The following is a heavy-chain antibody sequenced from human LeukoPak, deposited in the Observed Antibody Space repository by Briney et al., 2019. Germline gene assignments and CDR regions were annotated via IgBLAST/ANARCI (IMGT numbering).Heavy chain of an antibody. D-gene: IGHD4-11*01. CDR1: GFTFSSYE. CDR2: ISSSGSTI. V-gene: IGHV3-48*03. CDR3: AKGLAAYSNYYFDY. J-gene: IGHJ4*02. Sequence: GGSLRLSCAASGFTFSSYEMNWVRQAPGKGLEWVSYISSSGSTIYYADSVKGRFTISRDNAKNSLYLQMNSLRAKDTAVYYCAKGLAAYSNYYFDYWGQGTLVTVSS.